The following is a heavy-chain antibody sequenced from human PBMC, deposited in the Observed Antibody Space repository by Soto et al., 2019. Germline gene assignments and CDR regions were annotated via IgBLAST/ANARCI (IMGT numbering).Heavy chain of an antibody. V-gene: IGHV4-4*07. J-gene: IGHJ5*02. Sequence: SETLSLTCTVSGASISGFYWSWIRKSAGKGLEWIGRIYATGTTDYNPSLKSRVMMSVDTSKKQLPLKLRSVTAADTAVYYCVRDGTKTLRDWFDPWGQGISVTVSS. CDR3: VRDGTKTLRDWFDP. CDR2: IYATGTT. CDR1: GASISGFY. D-gene: IGHD1-1*01.